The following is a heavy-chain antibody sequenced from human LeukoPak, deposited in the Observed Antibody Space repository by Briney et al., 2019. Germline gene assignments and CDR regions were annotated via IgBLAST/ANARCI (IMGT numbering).Heavy chain of an antibody. CDR3: ARGGGLYCSSISCYNYFDP. CDR2: INPNSGGT. D-gene: IGHD2-2*01. V-gene: IGHV1-2*02. J-gene: IGHJ5*02. Sequence: ASVKVSCKASGATGYYVHWVRQAPGQGLEWLGWINPNSGGTNYAQKFQGRVTMTRDTSISTVYMELSRLRSDDTAVYYCARGGGLYCSSISCYNYFDPWGQGTLVTVSS. CDR1: GATGYY.